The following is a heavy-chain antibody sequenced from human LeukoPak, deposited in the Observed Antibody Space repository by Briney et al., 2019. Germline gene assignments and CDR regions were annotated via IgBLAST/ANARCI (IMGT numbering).Heavy chain of an antibody. CDR3: AKGPDPYYYGSGRGFDP. V-gene: IGHV1-18*01. Sequence: ASVKVSCKASGYTFTSSGISWVRQAPGQGLEWMGWISAYKGNTNYAQKLQGRVTMTTDTSTSTAYMELRSLRSDDTAVYYCAKGPDPYYYGSGRGFDPWGQGTLVTVSS. D-gene: IGHD3-10*01. CDR1: GYTFTSSG. CDR2: ISAYKGNT. J-gene: IGHJ5*02.